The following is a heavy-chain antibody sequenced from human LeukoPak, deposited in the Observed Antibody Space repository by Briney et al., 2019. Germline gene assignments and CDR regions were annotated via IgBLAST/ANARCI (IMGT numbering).Heavy chain of an antibody. Sequence: SETLSLTCTVSGGSISSYYWSWIRQPPGKGLEWIGYIYYSGSTNYNPSLKSRVTISVDTSKNQFSLKLSSVTAADTAVYYCARVPYGDYVVPGAFDIWGQGTMVTVSS. J-gene: IGHJ3*02. CDR1: GGSISSYY. CDR2: IYYSGST. V-gene: IGHV4-59*01. D-gene: IGHD4-17*01. CDR3: ARVPYGDYVVPGAFDI.